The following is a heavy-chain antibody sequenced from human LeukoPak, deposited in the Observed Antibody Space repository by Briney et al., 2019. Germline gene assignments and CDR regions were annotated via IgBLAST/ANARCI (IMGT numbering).Heavy chain of an antibody. CDR3: XXXYMYSSSYYMDV. D-gene: IGHD6-19*01. CDR2: INWNGGST. Sequence: GGSLRLSCAASGFTFDDYGMSWVRQAPGKGLEWVSGINWNGGSTGYADSVKGRFTISRDNAKNSLYLQMNSLRAEDTGLYYCXXXYMYSSSYYMDVWGKGTTVTVSS. CDR1: GFTFDDYG. V-gene: IGHV3-20*04. J-gene: IGHJ6*03.